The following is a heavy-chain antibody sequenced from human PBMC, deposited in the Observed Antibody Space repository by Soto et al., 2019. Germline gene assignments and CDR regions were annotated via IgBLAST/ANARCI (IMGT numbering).Heavy chain of an antibody. Sequence: GASVKVSCKASGGTFSSYAISWVRQAPGQGLEWMGGIIPIFGTANYAQKFQGRVTITADESTSTAYMELRSLRSEETAVYYCASRGGGTRIRKGGAFDIWGQGTMVTVSS. D-gene: IGHD2-15*01. J-gene: IGHJ3*02. V-gene: IGHV1-69*13. CDR1: GGTFSSYA. CDR2: IIPIFGTA. CDR3: ASRGGGTRIRKGGAFDI.